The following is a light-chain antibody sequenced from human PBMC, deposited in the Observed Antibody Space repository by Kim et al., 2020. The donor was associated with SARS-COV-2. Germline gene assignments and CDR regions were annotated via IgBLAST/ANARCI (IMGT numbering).Light chain of an antibody. J-gene: IGLJ3*02. CDR1: SSNIGASYE. V-gene: IGLV1-40*01. CDR3: ASYDSSLSGWV. Sequence: QSALTQPPSVSGAPGQRVTISCTGSSSNIGASYEVHWYQQLPGTAPKLLIYANTQRPTGVPDRFSGSKSGSSTSLGITGLQAEDEADYYCASYDSSLSGWVFGGGTKVTVL. CDR2: ANT.